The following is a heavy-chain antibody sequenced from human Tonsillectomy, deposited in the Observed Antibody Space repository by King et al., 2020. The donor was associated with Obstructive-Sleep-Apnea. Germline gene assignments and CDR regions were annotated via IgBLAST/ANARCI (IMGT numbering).Heavy chain of an antibody. D-gene: IGHD1-14*01. CDR2: IHYSGSS. J-gene: IGHJ4*02. Sequence: QVQLQESAPGLVKPSQTLSLTCTVSGGSITNGDYYWSWIRQPPGKGLAWIGYIHYSGSSHYNPSLKSRATISVDTSKNQFSLKVSSVTAADTAVYYCVRLKDSGTGRYYFDYWGQGTLVTVSS. CDR3: VRLKDSGTGRYYFDY. CDR1: GGSITNGDYY. V-gene: IGHV4-31*03.